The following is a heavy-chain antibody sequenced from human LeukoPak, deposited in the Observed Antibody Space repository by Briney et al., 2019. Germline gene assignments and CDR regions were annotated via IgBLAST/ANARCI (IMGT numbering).Heavy chain of an antibody. CDR2: IYSSGST. D-gene: IGHD1-1*01. V-gene: IGHV4-61*02. Sequence: SQTLSLTCTVSGVSISSGTNYWSWIRQPAGKGLDWIGRIYSSGSTNYNPSLKSPVTMALDTSKNQFYLTLSSVTAADTAIYFCAWNHYMDVWGKGTAVTISS. J-gene: IGHJ6*03. CDR1: GVSISSGTNY. CDR3: AWNHYMDV.